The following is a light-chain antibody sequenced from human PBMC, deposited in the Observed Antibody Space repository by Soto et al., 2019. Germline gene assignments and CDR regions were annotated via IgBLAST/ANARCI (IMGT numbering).Light chain of an antibody. CDR3: QKYDSAPQT. CDR2: AAS. Sequence: DIQMTQSPSSLSASVGDRVTLACRSSQAISNYLAWYQQKPGKVPTLLIYAASTLQSGVPSRFSGRGSGTDFTLTISSLQPEDVATYYCQKYDSAPQTFGQGTKVDI. V-gene: IGKV1-27*01. CDR1: QAISNY. J-gene: IGKJ1*01.